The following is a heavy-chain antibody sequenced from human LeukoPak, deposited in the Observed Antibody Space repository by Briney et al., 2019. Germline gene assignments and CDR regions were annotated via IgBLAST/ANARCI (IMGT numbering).Heavy chain of an antibody. CDR3: ARDRTHGSYYDY. CDR1: GYTFTGYY. D-gene: IGHD1-26*01. CDR2: INPNSGGT. J-gene: IGHJ4*02. Sequence: GASVTVSCKASGYTFTGYYMHWVGQAPGQGLEWMGWINPNSGGTTYAQKFQGRVTMTRDTSISTAYMELSRLRSDDTAVYYCARDRTHGSYYDYWGQGTLVTVSS. V-gene: IGHV1-2*02.